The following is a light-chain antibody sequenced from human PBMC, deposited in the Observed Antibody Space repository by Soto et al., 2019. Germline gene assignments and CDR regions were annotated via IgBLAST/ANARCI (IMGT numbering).Light chain of an antibody. J-gene: IGLJ1*01. V-gene: IGLV2-8*01. CDR3: SSYAGDNTYV. CDR2: EVN. Sequence: QSALTQPPSASGSPGQSVTISCTGTSSDIGRYNYVSWYQQHPGKAPKLIIFEVNKWPSGVPDRFSASKSGNTASLTVSGLQAEDEADYYCSSYAGDNTYVFGTGTKGTV. CDR1: SSDIGRYNY.